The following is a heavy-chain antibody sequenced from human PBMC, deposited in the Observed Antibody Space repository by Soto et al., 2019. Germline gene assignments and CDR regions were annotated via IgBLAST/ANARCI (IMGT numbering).Heavy chain of an antibody. CDR1: GGSVSSGSYY. Sequence: SETLSLTCTVSGGSVSSGSYYWSWIRQPPGKGLEWIGYIYYSGSTNYNPSLKSRVTISVDTSKNQFSLKLSSVTAADTAVYYCARPDYFPNNWFDPWGQGTLVTVSS. CDR3: ARPDYFPNNWFDP. V-gene: IGHV4-61*01. CDR2: IYYSGST. D-gene: IGHD4-17*01. J-gene: IGHJ5*02.